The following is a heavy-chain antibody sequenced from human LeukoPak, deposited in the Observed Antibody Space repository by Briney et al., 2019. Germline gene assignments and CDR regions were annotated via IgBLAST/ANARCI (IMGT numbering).Heavy chain of an antibody. D-gene: IGHD2-2*01. CDR2: IGSDRSNK. CDR1: GFTFSSYG. Sequence: GGSLRLSCAASGFTFSSYGMHWVRQAPGERLEWVAFIGSDRSNKYYADSVKRRFTISRDNSKNTLYLQMNSLRAEDTAVYYCAKDAPPYCSSTSCFGYWGQGTLVTVSS. V-gene: IGHV3-30*02. CDR3: AKDAPPYCSSTSCFGY. J-gene: IGHJ4*02.